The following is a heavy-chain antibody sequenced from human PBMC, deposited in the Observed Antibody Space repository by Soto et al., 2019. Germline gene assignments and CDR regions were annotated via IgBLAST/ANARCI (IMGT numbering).Heavy chain of an antibody. CDR3: TTDDPINKY. Sequence: GGSPRLSCAASGFTFSNAWMSWVRQAPGKGLEWVGRIKSYTNGGTTDYAAPVKGRFAISRDDSKNTLYLQMNSLKTEDAGVYYCTTDDPINKYWGQGTLVTVSS. CDR2: IKSYTNGGTT. CDR1: GFTFSNAW. V-gene: IGHV3-15*01. J-gene: IGHJ4*02.